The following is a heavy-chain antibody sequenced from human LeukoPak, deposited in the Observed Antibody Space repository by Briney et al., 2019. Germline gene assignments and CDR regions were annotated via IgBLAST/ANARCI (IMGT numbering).Heavy chain of an antibody. V-gene: IGHV3-74*01. D-gene: IGHD3-3*01. CDR1: GFTFSSYW. CDR2: INSDGSST. Sequence: PGGSLRLSCAASGFTFSSYWMHWVRQAPGKGLVWVSRINSDGSSTSYADSVEGRFTISRDNAKNTLYLQMNSLRAEDTAVYYCAREGDFWSVNHESFDYWGQGTLDTVSS. J-gene: IGHJ4*02. CDR3: AREGDFWSVNHESFDY.